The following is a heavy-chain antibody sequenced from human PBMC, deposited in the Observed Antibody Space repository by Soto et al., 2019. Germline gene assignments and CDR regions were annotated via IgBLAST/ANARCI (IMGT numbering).Heavy chain of an antibody. D-gene: IGHD6-19*01. Sequence: QVQLQESGPGLVKPSETLSLTCTVSGDSMSRHYWSWLRQPPGKGLEWIGYISSTGSTHYNTSLRSRVTISPDTSKKQFSLNLNSVTAADTAVYYCARNPGWYLHDSWGQGTLVTVSS. CDR2: ISSTGST. CDR3: ARNPGWYLHDS. J-gene: IGHJ5*01. V-gene: IGHV4-59*11. CDR1: GDSMSRHY.